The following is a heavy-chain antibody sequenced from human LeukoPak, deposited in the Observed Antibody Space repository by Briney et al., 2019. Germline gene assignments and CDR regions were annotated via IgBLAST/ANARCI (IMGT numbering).Heavy chain of an antibody. V-gene: IGHV3-20*03. CDR1: GFPFAGYG. CDR2: IYWLGTT. D-gene: IGHD2-15*01. CDR3: ARGYWRLDP. Sequence: GSLRISLVASGFPFAGYGMSWVRPAPGKGLEWVAGIYWLGTTYADSVKGRFTISRDDAKNSLYLQMHSLRAEDTALYYCARGYWRLDPWGPGTLVTVSS. J-gene: IGHJ5*02.